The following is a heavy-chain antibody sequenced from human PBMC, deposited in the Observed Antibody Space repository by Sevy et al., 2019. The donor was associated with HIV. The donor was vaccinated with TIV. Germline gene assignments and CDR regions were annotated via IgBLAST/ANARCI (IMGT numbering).Heavy chain of an antibody. V-gene: IGHV5-51*01. CDR1: GYSFTTYW. D-gene: IGHD2-15*01. Sequence: GESLKISCEGSGYSFTTYWIGWVRQMPGKGLEWMGVICPDDSDTRYNPSFPGQVTISADKSINTAYLEWSSLKASDTAIYYCARLEQRHCNGAHYYPFDYWGQGTLVTVSS. CDR3: ARLEQRHCNGAHYYPFDY. J-gene: IGHJ4*02. CDR2: ICPDDSDT.